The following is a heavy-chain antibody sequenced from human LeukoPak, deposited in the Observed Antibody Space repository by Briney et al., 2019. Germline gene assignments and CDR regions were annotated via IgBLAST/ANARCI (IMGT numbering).Heavy chain of an antibody. CDR2: ISGSGGST. J-gene: IGHJ4*02. V-gene: IGHV3-23*01. CDR3: AKALLYSGYQVY. D-gene: IGHD5-12*01. CDR1: GFTFSSYA. Sequence: AGRSLRLACAASGFTFSSYAMSWVRQAPGKGLEWVSAISGSGGSTYYADSVKGRFTISRDNSKNTLYLQMNSLRAEDTAVYYCAKALLYSGYQVYWGQGTLVTVSS.